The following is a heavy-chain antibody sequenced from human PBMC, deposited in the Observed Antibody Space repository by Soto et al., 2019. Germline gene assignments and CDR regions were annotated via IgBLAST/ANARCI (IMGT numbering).Heavy chain of an antibody. J-gene: IGHJ4*02. Sequence: GGSLRLSCAASGFTFSSYAMSCVRQAPGKGLEWVTGISGSGGSTYYADSVKGRFTISRDNSKNTLYLQMNSLRAEDTAVYFCAKVTRSYYDSSDYWGQGTLVTVSS. CDR2: ISGSGGST. CDR1: GFTFSSYA. D-gene: IGHD3-22*01. V-gene: IGHV3-23*01. CDR3: AKVTRSYYDSSDY.